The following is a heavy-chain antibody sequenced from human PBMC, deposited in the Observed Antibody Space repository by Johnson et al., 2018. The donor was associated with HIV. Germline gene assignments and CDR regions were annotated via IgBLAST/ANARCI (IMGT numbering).Heavy chain of an antibody. V-gene: IGHV3-43D*03. D-gene: IGHD4-23*01. CDR2: ISWDGGST. CDR1: GFTFDDYA. Sequence: VQLVESGGVVVQPGGSLRLSCAASGFTFDDYAMHWVRQAPGKGLEWVSLISWDGGSTYYADSVKGRFTISRENAKNSLYLQMNSLRAEDTAVYYCARSSTVVTPHDIWGQGTMVTVSS. CDR3: ARSSTVVTPHDI. J-gene: IGHJ3*02.